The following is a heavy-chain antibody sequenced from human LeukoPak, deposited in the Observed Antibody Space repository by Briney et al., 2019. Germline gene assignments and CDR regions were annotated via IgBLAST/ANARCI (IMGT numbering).Heavy chain of an antibody. CDR3: ARDYDFWSGYEGHNWFDP. V-gene: IGHV4-38-2*02. CDR1: GYSISSGYY. D-gene: IGHD3-3*01. CDR2: IYHSGST. Sequence: PSETLSLTCTVSGYSISSGYYWGWIRQPPGKGLEWIGSIYHSGSTYYNPSLKSRVTMSVDTSKNQFSLKLSSVTAADTAVYYCARDYDFWSGYEGHNWFDPWGQGTLVTVSS. J-gene: IGHJ5*02.